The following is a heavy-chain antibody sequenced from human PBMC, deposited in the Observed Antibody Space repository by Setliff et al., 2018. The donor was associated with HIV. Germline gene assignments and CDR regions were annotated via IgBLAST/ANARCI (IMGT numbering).Heavy chain of an antibody. CDR3: ARGVVDYDFWSGSGDYYYMDV. J-gene: IGHJ6*03. D-gene: IGHD3-3*01. V-gene: IGHV4-31*03. CDR2: IHYSGSI. CDR1: GGSISSGVYY. Sequence: SETLSLTCTVSGGSISSGVYYWSWIRHHPGKGLEWIGYIHYSGSIYYNPSLKSRVTISVDTSKNQFSLKLSSVTAADTAVYYCARGVVDYDFWSGSGDYYYMDVWGKGTTVTVSS.